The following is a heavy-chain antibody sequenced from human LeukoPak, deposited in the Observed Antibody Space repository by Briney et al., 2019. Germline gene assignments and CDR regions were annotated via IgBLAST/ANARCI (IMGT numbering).Heavy chain of an antibody. CDR2: INPNSGGT. D-gene: IGHD2-2*02. CDR1: GYTFTGYY. V-gene: IGHV1-2*02. J-gene: IGHJ3*02. CDR3: ARVFFICSSTSCYTYAFDI. Sequence: GASVKVSCKASGYTFTGYYMHWVRQAPGQGLEWMGWINPNSGGTNYAQKFQGRVTMTRDTSISTAYMELSRLRSDDTAVYYCARVFFICSSTSCYTYAFDIWGQGTMVTVSS.